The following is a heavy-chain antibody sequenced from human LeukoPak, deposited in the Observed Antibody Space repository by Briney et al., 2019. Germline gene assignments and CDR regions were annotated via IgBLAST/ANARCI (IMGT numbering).Heavy chain of an antibody. D-gene: IGHD5-12*01. CDR2: INPNSGGT. CDR3: ARAQYIVATNLQGAFDI. J-gene: IGHJ3*02. CDR1: GYTFTGYY. Sequence: ASVKVSCKASGYTFTGYYMHWVRQAPGQGLEWMGWINPNSGGTNYAQKFQGWVTMTRDTSISTAYMELSRLRSDDTAAYYCARAQYIVATNLQGAFDIWGQGTMVTVSS. V-gene: IGHV1-2*04.